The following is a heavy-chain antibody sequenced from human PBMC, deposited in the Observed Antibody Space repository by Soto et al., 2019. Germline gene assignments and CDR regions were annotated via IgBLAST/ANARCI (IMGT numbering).Heavy chain of an antibody. CDR3: ARVISSRDEYFDY. J-gene: IGHJ4*02. Sequence: SETLSLTCTVTGDSISSRSYYWGWIRQPPGKGLEWIGSSYYSGSTYNNPSLRSRVTMSVDTPKDQFSLNLTSVTAADTAVYYCARVISSRDEYFDYWGQGTVVTVSS. CDR1: GDSISSRSYY. V-gene: IGHV4-39*07. D-gene: IGHD2-2*01. CDR2: SYYSGST.